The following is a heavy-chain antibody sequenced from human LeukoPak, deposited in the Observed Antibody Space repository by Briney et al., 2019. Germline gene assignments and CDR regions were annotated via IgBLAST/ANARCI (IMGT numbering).Heavy chain of an antibody. CDR3: VKTQWGPIAVANFYYGMDV. CDR2: ISYDGSNK. CDR1: GFTFSSYA. D-gene: IGHD6-19*01. J-gene: IGHJ6*02. V-gene: IGHV3-30-3*01. Sequence: PGGSLRLSCAASGFTFSSYAMHWVRQAPGKGLEWVAVISYDGSNKYYADSVKGRFTISRDNSKNTLYLQMNSLRAEDTAVHYCVKTQWGPIAVANFYYGMDVWGQGTTVTVSS.